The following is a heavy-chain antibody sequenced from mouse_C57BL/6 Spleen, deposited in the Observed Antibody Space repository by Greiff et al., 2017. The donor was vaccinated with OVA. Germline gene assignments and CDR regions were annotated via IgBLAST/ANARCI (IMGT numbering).Heavy chain of an antibody. CDR2: ISSGSSTI. CDR3: ARSYSTLFDY. D-gene: IGHD2-5*01. J-gene: IGHJ2*01. CDR1: GFTFSDYG. Sequence: EVMLVESGGGLVKPGGSLKLSCAASGFTFSDYGMHWVRQAPEKGLEWVAYISSGSSTIYYADTVKGRFTISSDNAKNTLFLQMTSLSSEDTAMYYCARSYSTLFDYWGQGTTLTVSS. V-gene: IGHV5-17*01.